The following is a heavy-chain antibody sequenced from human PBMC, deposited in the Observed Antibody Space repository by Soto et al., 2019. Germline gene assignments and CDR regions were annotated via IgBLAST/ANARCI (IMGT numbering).Heavy chain of an antibody. CDR2: ILTDGSST. D-gene: IGHD3-16*02. CDR1: GFTFSSYW. CDR3: ARDYGNYVWGSYRSFYYCGRDV. V-gene: IGHV3-74*01. J-gene: IGHJ6*02. Sequence: PGGSLRLSCAASGFTFSSYWMHWVRQAPGKGLVWVSRILTDGSSTNYADSVKGRFTISRDNGKNTLYLQMNSLRAEDTAVYYCARDYGNYVWGSYRSFYYCGRDVWGQETTVTVSS.